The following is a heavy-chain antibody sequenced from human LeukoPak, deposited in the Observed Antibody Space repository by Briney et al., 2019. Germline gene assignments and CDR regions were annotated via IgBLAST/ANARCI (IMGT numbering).Heavy chain of an antibody. CDR2: IIPIFGTA. D-gene: IGHD3-10*01. J-gene: IGHJ6*02. CDR1: GGTFSSYA. CDR3: ARDLGLLWFGESIYYYGMDV. V-gene: IGHV1-69*13. Sequence: SVKVSCKASGGTFSSYAISWVRQAPGQGLEWMGGIIPIFGTANYAQKFQGRVAITADESTSTAYMELSSLRSEDTAVYYCARDLGLLWFGESIYYYGMDVWGQGTTVTVSS.